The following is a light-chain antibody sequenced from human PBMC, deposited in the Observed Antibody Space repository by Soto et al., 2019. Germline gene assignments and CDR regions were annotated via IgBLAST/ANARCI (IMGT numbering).Light chain of an antibody. CDR3: QQSHNSPPFS. J-gene: IGKJ3*01. V-gene: IGKV1-39*01. Sequence: DILMTQSPSSLSASVGDRVSITCRTSQSISSHLNWYQQKQGRAPKLMIYSASYLETGVPSRFSGSGSGTDFTLTISGLQPEDVATYYCQQSHNSPPFSFGPGTRVEIK. CDR2: SAS. CDR1: QSISSH.